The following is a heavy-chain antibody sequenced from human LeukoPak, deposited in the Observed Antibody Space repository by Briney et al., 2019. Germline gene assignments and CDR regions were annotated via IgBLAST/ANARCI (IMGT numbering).Heavy chain of an antibody. CDR3: ARATGRDGKDV. J-gene: IGHJ6*04. CDR1: GFTFSNYY. V-gene: IGHV3-7*03. CDR2: IRQDASEK. D-gene: IGHD1-14*01. Sequence: PGGSLRLSCVASGFTFSNYYMSWVRQGPGKGLEWVANIRQDASEKYYVDSVKGRFTISRDNAKNSMYLQMNSLRAEDTAVYYCARATGRDGKDVWGKGTTVTVSS.